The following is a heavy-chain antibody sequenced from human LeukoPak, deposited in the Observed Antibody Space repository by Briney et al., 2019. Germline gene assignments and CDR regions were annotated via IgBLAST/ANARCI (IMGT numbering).Heavy chain of an antibody. V-gene: IGHV1-69*13. D-gene: IGHD6-19*01. Sequence: ASVKVSCKASGGTFSSCAISWVRQAPGQGLEWMGGIIPIFGTANYAQKFQGRVTITADESTSTAYMELSSLRSEDTAVYYCARDIPPGIAVAQPQHDAFDIWGQGTMVTVSS. CDR2: IIPIFGTA. CDR1: GGTFSSCA. J-gene: IGHJ3*02. CDR3: ARDIPPGIAVAQPQHDAFDI.